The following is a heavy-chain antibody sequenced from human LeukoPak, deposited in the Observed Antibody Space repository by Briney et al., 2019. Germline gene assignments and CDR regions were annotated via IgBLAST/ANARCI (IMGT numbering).Heavy chain of an antibody. D-gene: IGHD6-13*01. Sequence: SETLSLTCAVYGGSVSGYYWSWIRQPPGKGLEWSGEINHSGSTNYNPSLKSRVTISVDTSKNQFSLKLSSVTAADTAVYYCARGRRHYSSRLNYFDYWGQGTLVTVSS. CDR3: ARGRRHYSSRLNYFDY. V-gene: IGHV4-34*01. CDR1: GGSVSGYY. J-gene: IGHJ4*02. CDR2: INHSGST.